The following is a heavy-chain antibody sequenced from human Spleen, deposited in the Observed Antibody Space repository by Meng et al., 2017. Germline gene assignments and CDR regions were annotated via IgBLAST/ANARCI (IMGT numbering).Heavy chain of an antibody. CDR1: GGSISTSGYY. CDR2: IGHSGFT. D-gene: IGHD6-19*01. CDR3: VRSSGWVRTGFDP. Sequence: QPQLQESGLGLVKPSEALSLTCSVSGGSISTSGYYWGWIRQPPGKGLEWIGSIGHSGFTYYTPSLKSRVTVSIDTSRNQFSLWLTSVTAADTAVYYCVRSSGWVRTGFDPWGQGTLVTVSS. V-gene: IGHV4-39*01. J-gene: IGHJ5*02.